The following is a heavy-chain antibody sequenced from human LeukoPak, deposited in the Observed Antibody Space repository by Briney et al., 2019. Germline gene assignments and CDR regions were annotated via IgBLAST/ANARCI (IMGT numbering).Heavy chain of an antibody. D-gene: IGHD3-22*01. CDR2: IYSGGST. CDR1: GFTVSSNY. V-gene: IGHV3-53*01. J-gene: IGHJ4*02. Sequence: GGSLRLSCAASGFTVSSNYMSWVRQAPGKGLEWVSVIYSGGSTYYADSVKGWFTISRDNSKNTLYLQMNSLRAEDTAVYYCAKRTGSGYPSFDYWGQGTLVTVSS. CDR3: AKRTGSGYPSFDY.